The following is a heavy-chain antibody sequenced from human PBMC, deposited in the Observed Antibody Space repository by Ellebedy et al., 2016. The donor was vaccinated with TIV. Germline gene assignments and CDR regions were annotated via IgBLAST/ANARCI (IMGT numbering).Heavy chain of an antibody. D-gene: IGHD6-13*01. CDR3: AIHSSQRSLFDY. V-gene: IGHV4-59*01. CDR1: GGSISNYY. Sequence: SETLSLTCTVSGGSISNYYRSWIRQPPGKGLEWIGYIYSSGSTNYNPSLKSRVTISVDTSKNQFSLSLNSVTAADTAMYYCAIHSSQRSLFDYWGQGTLVTVSS. J-gene: IGHJ4*02. CDR2: IYSSGST.